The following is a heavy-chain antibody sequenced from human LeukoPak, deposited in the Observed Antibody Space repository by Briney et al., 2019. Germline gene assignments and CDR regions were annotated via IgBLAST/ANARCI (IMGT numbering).Heavy chain of an antibody. V-gene: IGHV6-1*01. CDR2: TYYRSKWYN. Sequence: SQTLSLTCAISGDSVSSNSAAWNWIRQSPSRGLEWLGRTYYRSKWYNDYAVSVKSRITINPDTSKNQFSLQLNSVTPEDTAVYYCARDQWYSGYDPTNDYYYYYYMDVWGKGTTVTVSS. CDR3: ARDQWYSGYDPTNDYYYYYYMDV. J-gene: IGHJ6*03. D-gene: IGHD5-12*01. CDR1: GDSVSSNSAA.